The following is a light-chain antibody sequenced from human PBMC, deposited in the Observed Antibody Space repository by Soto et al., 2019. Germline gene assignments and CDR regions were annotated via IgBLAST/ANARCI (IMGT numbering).Light chain of an antibody. CDR3: AAWDDSLSGNV. Sequence: QSALTQPPSASGTPGQRVTISCSGSSSNIGSNYVYWYQQLPGTAPKLLIYSNNQRPSGVPDRFSGSKSGTSASLAISGLRSEDEADYYCAAWDDSLSGNVFGTGTKLTVL. V-gene: IGLV1-47*02. CDR2: SNN. CDR1: SSNIGSNY. J-gene: IGLJ1*01.